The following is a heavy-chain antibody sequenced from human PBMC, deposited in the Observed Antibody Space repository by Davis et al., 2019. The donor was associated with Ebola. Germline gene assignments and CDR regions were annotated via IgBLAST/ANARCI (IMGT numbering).Heavy chain of an antibody. CDR1: GFTFSSYS. V-gene: IGHV3-48*01. J-gene: IGHJ6*02. Sequence: GGSLRLSCAASGFTFSSYSMNWVRQAPGKGLEWVSYISSSSSTIYYADSVKGRFTISRDNAKNSLYLQMNSLRAEDTAVYYCAGLYCSSTSCSYGMDVWGQGTTVTVSS. CDR2: ISSSSSTI. CDR3: AGLYCSSTSCSYGMDV. D-gene: IGHD2-2*01.